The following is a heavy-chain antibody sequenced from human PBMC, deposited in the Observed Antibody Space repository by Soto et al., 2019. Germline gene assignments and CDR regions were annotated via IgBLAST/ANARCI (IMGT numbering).Heavy chain of an antibody. Sequence: GGSLRLSCAASGFTFSSYAMSWVRQAPGKGLEWVSAISGSGGSTYYADSVKGRFTISRDNSKNTLYLQMNSLRAEDTAVYYCAKYCNKQQRLYYMDVWGKGTTVTVSS. CDR3: AKYCNKQQRLYYMDV. V-gene: IGHV3-23*01. CDR2: ISGSGGST. J-gene: IGHJ6*03. D-gene: IGHD6-13*01. CDR1: GFTFSSYA.